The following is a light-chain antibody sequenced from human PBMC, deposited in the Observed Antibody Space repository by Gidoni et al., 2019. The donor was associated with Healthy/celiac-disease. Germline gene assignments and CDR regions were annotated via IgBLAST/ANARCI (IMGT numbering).Light chain of an antibody. CDR1: QSVSSN. J-gene: IGKJ2*01. CDR2: GAS. Sequence: EIVMTQSPATLSVSPGERATLSCRASQSVSSNLAWYQQKPGQAPRHLIYGASTRATGIPARFSGSGSGREFKLTISSMQSEDFAVYYCQQYNNWYTFGQGTKLEIK. V-gene: IGKV3-15*01. CDR3: QQYNNWYT.